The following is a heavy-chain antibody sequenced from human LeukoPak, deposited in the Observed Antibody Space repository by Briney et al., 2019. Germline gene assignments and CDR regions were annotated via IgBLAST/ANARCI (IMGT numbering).Heavy chain of an antibody. CDR2: IYTSGST. CDR1: GGSISSYD. J-gene: IGHJ4*02. CDR3: ARGVRGYSGYALDY. V-gene: IGHV4-4*07. D-gene: IGHD5-12*01. Sequence: PSETLSLTCTVSGGSISSYDWSLIQQPAGKGLKWIGRIYTSGSTNYNPSLKSRVTMSVDTSKNQFSLKLSSVTAADTAVYYCARGVRGYSGYALDYWGQGTLVTVSS.